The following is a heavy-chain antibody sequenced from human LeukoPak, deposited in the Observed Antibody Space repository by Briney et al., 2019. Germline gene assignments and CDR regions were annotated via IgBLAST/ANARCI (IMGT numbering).Heavy chain of an antibody. V-gene: IGHV1-69*04. CDR2: IIPILGIA. Sequence: GSSVKVSCKASGGTFSSYAISWVRQAPGQGLEWMGRIIPILGIANYAQKFQGRVTITADKSTSTAYMELSSLRSEDTAVYYCARDDWPGIAVAGYYFDYWGQGTLVTVSS. D-gene: IGHD6-19*01. J-gene: IGHJ4*02. CDR3: ARDDWPGIAVAGYYFDY. CDR1: GGTFSSYA.